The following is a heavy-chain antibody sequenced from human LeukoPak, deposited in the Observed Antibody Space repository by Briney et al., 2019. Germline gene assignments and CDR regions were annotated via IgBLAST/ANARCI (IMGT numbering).Heavy chain of an antibody. CDR3: ARYGVIVVPAAIPTGDGMDV. CDR1: GYSFTSYW. D-gene: IGHD2-2*01. Sequence: GESLKISCKGSGYSFTSYWIGWVRQMPGQGLGWMGIIYLGDSDTRYSPSFQGQVTISADKSISTAYLQWSSLKASDTAMYYCARYGVIVVPAAIPTGDGMDVWGQGTTVTVSS. V-gene: IGHV5-51*01. CDR2: IYLGDSDT. J-gene: IGHJ6*02.